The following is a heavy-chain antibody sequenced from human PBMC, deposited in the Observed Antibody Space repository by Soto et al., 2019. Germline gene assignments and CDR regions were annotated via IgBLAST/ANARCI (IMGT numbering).Heavy chain of an antibody. CDR2: IYYSGST. D-gene: IGHD3-22*01. CDR1: GGSISSSSYY. V-gene: IGHV4-39*01. Sequence: SETLSLTCTVSGGSISSSSYYWGWIRQPPGKGLEWIGSIYYSGSTYYNPSLKSRVTISVDTSKNQFSLKLSSVTAADTAVYYCARHEPYYDSSGGGWFDPWGQGTLVTVSS. J-gene: IGHJ5*02. CDR3: ARHEPYYDSSGGGWFDP.